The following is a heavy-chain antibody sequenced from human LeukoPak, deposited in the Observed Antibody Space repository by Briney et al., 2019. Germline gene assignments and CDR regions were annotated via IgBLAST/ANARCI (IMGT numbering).Heavy chain of an antibody. CDR1: GGSISSYY. CDR2: IYYSGST. D-gene: IGHD1-26*01. J-gene: IGHJ4*02. Sequence: SETLSLTCTVSGGSISSYYWSWTRQPPGKGLEWIGYIYYSGSTNYNPSLKSRVTISVDTSKNQFSLKLSSVTAADTAVYYCARALGARFDYWGQGTLVTVSS. CDR3: ARALGARFDY. V-gene: IGHV4-59*01.